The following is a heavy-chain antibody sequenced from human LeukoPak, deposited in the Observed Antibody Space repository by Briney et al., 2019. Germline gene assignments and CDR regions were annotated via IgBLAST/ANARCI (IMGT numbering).Heavy chain of an antibody. CDR1: GFTFSTYV. V-gene: IGHV3-74*01. J-gene: IGHJ2*01. CDR2: ISHDGTDP. Sequence: PGGSLRLSCAASGFTFSTYVMHCVPQAPGEGLMCVSRISHDGTDPSYADSAKGRFTIYRDNAKNTLYLNMNSLTAHDTPLYNCARDVNLLFFDVWSRGTLVTVYS. CDR3: ARDVNLLFFDV. D-gene: IGHD2/OR15-2a*01.